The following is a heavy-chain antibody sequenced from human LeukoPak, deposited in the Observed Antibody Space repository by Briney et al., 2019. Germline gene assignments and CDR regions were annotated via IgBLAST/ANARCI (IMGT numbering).Heavy chain of an antibody. Sequence: ASVKVSCKASGYTFTSYGISWVRQAPGQGLEWMGWISAYNGNTNYAQKLQGRVTMTTDTSTSTAYMELRSLRSDDTAVYYCARGPHYDIFTGYLYPHFDYWGQGTLVTVSS. CDR1: GYTFTSYG. J-gene: IGHJ4*02. V-gene: IGHV1-18*01. CDR3: ARGPHYDIFTGYLYPHFDY. CDR2: ISAYNGNT. D-gene: IGHD3-9*01.